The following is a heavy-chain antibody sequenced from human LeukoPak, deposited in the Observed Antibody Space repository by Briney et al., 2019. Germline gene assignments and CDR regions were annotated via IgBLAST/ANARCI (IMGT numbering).Heavy chain of an antibody. J-gene: IGHJ4*02. CDR1: GFTLSSYA. D-gene: IGHD6-13*01. V-gene: IGHV3-23*01. Sequence: PGGSLRLSCAASGFTLSSYAMSWVRQAPGKGLEWVSAISGSGGSTYYADSVKGRFTISRDNSKNTLYLQMNSLRAEDTAVYYCAKEGDSSSWREWEEFDYWGQGTLVTVSS. CDR2: ISGSGGST. CDR3: AKEGDSSSWREWEEFDY.